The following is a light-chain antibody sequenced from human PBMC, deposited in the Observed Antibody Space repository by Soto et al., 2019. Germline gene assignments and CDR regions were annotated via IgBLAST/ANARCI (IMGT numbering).Light chain of an antibody. V-gene: IGKV3-20*01. CDR1: QSVSSY. Sequence: EIVLTQSQATLSFSPSEGADLXWRASQSVSSYLAWYQQKPGQAPRLLIYDASNRATGIPARFSGSGSGTDFTLTISRLEPEDFAVYYCQQYGSSPLTFGQGTRLEIK. CDR3: QQYGSSPLT. CDR2: DAS. J-gene: IGKJ5*01.